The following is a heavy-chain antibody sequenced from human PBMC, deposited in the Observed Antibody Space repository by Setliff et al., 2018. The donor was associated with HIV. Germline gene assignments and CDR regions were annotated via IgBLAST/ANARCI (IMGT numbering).Heavy chain of an antibody. V-gene: IGHV4-39*07. CDR1: GGSISSTSYY. D-gene: IGHD6-19*01. Sequence: SETLSLTCTVSGGSISSTSYYWGWIRQPPGTGLEWIGSISSSGNTYYNPSLKSRVTTSVDTPKNQFSLKLSSVTAADTAVYYCEVAGQWGQGTLVTVSS. J-gene: IGHJ4*02. CDR2: ISSSGNT. CDR3: EVAGQ.